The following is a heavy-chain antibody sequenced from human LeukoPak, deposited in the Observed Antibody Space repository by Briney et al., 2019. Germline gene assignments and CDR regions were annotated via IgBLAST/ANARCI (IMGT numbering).Heavy chain of an antibody. CDR3: ARKHPGDAFDI. J-gene: IGHJ3*02. Sequence: PSETLSLTCTVSGDSINSYYWSWIRQHPGKGLEWIGYIYYSGSTYYNPSLKSRVTISVDTSKNQFSLKLSSVTAADTAVYYCARKHPGDAFDIWGQGTMVTVSS. V-gene: IGHV4-59*12. CDR1: GDSINSYY. CDR2: IYYSGST.